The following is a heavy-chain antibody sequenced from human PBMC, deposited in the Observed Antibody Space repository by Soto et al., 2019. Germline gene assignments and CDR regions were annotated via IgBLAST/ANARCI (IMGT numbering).Heavy chain of an antibody. CDR3: LTWSHKVLTGPDGYGMDV. Sequence: PGGSLRLSCTTSGFSFASFAMTWVRQAPGKGLEWVATISGSDGKTYYADSVKGRFSISRDSSNNMLYLQMSSLRAEDSAIYYCLTWSHKVLTGPDGYGMDVWGQGTTVTVSS. J-gene: IGHJ6*02. D-gene: IGHD3-9*01. CDR1: GFSFASFA. V-gene: IGHV3-23*01. CDR2: ISGSDGKT.